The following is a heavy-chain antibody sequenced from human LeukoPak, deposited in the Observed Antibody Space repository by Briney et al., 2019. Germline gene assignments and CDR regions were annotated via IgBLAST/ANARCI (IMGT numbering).Heavy chain of an antibody. D-gene: IGHD3-22*01. CDR2: ISGSGGST. J-gene: IGHJ3*02. Sequence: PGGSLRLSCAASGFTFSSYAMSWVRQAPGKGLEWVSAISGSGGSTYYADSVKGRFTISRDNSTNTLYLQMNSLRAEDTAVYYCAKDAGGYYDSSGYFLGAFDIWGQGTMVTVSS. CDR1: GFTFSSYA. V-gene: IGHV3-23*01. CDR3: AKDAGGYYDSSGYFLGAFDI.